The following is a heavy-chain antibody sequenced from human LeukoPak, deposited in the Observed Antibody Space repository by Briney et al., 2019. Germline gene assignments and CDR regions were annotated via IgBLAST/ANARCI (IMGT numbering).Heavy chain of an antibody. CDR3: AKEPWDIAVAGPSNWFDP. CDR2: ISSSSSYI. CDR1: GFTFSSYS. D-gene: IGHD6-19*01. V-gene: IGHV3-21*04. Sequence: GGSLRRSCAASGFTFSSYSMNWVRQAPGKGLEWVSSISSSSSYIYYADSVMGRFTISRDNSKNTLYLQMNSLRAEDTAVYYCAKEPWDIAVAGPSNWFDPWGQGTLVTVSS. J-gene: IGHJ5*02.